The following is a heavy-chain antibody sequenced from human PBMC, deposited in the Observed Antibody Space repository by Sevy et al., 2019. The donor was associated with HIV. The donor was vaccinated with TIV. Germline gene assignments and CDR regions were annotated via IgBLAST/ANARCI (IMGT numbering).Heavy chain of an antibody. CDR3: VRGGLAFRHHSAMDV. CDR2: VNTDGRIT. Sequence: GGSLRLSCVASGFTFSRYWMHWVRQGPKKGLVWVSRVNTDGRITRFADYVKGRFSVSRDNAKNTRYLQLNSVRAEITAIYYCVRGGLAFRHHSAMDVWRQGPTVTVSS. D-gene: IGHD3-3*02. J-gene: IGHJ6*02. CDR1: GFTFSRYW. V-gene: IGHV3-74*01.